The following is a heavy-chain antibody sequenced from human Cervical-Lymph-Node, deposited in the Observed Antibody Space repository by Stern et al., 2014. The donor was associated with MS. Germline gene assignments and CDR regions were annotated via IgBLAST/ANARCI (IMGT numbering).Heavy chain of an antibody. CDR3: ARARLRLLIDY. CDR1: GYTFTTYS. D-gene: IGHD4-17*01. Sequence: QVQLVQSGAEVKKPGASVKVSCKASGYTFTTYSIHWVRQAPGQRLEWMGWINAGNGNTKYSQKFQGRVTITRDTSASTAYVELSSLRSEDTAVYHCARARLRLLIDYWGQGTLVTVSS. V-gene: IGHV1-3*01. CDR2: INAGNGNT. J-gene: IGHJ4*02.